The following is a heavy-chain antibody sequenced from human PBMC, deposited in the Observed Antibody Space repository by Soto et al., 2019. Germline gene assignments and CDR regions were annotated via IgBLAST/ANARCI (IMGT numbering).Heavy chain of an antibody. V-gene: IGHV4-31*03. CDR3: ASLISSSFPYFDY. Sequence: PSETLSLTCTVSGGSISSGGYYWSWMRQHPGKGREWIGYIDYSGSNYYNPSRKSRVTISEDTYKNQFYLKMSSVTAADTAVYDCASLISSSFPYFDYWGQGTLVTVSS. CDR2: IDYSGSN. CDR1: GGSISSGGYY. D-gene: IGHD6-6*01. J-gene: IGHJ4*02.